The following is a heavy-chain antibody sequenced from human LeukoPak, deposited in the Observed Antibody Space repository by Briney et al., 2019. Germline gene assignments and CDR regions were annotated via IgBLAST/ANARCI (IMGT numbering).Heavy chain of an antibody. CDR1: GFTFSSYS. CDR2: ISSSSSYI. J-gene: IGHJ4*02. Sequence: KSGGSLRLSCAASGFTFSSYSMNWVRQAPGKGLEWVSSISSSSSYIYYADSMKGRFTISRDNAKNSLYLQMNSLRAEDTSVYYCASDRGIVVPLDYWGQGTLVTVSS. CDR3: ASDRGIVVPLDY. V-gene: IGHV3-21*01. D-gene: IGHD3-22*01.